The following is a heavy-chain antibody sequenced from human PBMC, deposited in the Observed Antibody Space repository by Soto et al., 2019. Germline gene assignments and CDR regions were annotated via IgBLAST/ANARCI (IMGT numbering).Heavy chain of an antibody. CDR3: AREMRQLGLLHPFDY. V-gene: IGHV4-34*01. D-gene: IGHD6-6*01. J-gene: IGHJ4*02. Sequence: SETLSLTCAVYGGSLSGYYWSWIRQPPGKGLEWIGEINHSGSTNYNPSLKRRVTISVDTSKNQFSLKLSSVTAADTAVYYCAREMRQLGLLHPFDYWGQGTLVTVSS. CDR1: GGSLSGYY. CDR2: INHSGST.